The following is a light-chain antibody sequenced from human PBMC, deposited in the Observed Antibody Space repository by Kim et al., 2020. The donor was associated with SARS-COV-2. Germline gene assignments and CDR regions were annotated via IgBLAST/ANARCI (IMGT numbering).Light chain of an antibody. Sequence: GQSVTIAGTGTSSDVGNYNYVSWYHQDPGKAPKFMIYDVTKRPSGVPDRFSGSKSGNTASLTISGLQAEDEADYYCCSYAGNYTLLFGGGTQLTVL. V-gene: IGLV2-11*01. J-gene: IGLJ2*01. CDR3: CSYAGNYTLL. CDR1: SSDVGNYNY. CDR2: DVT.